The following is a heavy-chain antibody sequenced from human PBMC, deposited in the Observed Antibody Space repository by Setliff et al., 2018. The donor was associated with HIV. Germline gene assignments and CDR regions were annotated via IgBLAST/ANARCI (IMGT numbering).Heavy chain of an antibody. J-gene: IGHJ4*02. CDR2: VYSNGDT. V-gene: IGHV4-61*02. CDR1: GDSISGGSSY. Sequence: SETLSLTCTVSGDSISGGSSYWSWIRQPAGKGLEWIGRVYSNGDTNYNPSLRSRVIISVDRSKNQFFLTLVSVTAADTALYYCAREYCSAGSCYSGRWGQGMLVTVSS. CDR3: AREYCSAGSCYSGR. D-gene: IGHD2-15*01.